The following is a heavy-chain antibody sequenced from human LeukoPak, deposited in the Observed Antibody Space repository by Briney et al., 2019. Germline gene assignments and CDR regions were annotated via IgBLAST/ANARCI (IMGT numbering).Heavy chain of an antibody. CDR3: ARVRYSYGLLDY. CDR1: GFTFSTYS. V-gene: IGHV3-21*06. CDR2: ISPSSAHI. Sequence: PGGSLRLSCAASGFTFSTYSMNWVRQTPGKGLEWVSYISPSSAHIYYADSVQGRFTISRDNAKNTLYLQMNSLRAEDTAVYYCARVRYSYGLLDYWGQGTLVTVSS. J-gene: IGHJ4*02. D-gene: IGHD5-18*01.